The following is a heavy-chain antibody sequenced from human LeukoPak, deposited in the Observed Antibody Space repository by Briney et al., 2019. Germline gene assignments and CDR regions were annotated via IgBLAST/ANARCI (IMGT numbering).Heavy chain of an antibody. Sequence: PGRFLRLSCTVSGFIFSSYGMHWVRQAPGKGLEWVAVIWSDGSNKDYVGSVKGRFTISRDDSKNTLYLQMNSLRVEDTAVYYCARSGGGTHFDYWGQGTLVTVSS. CDR2: IWSDGSNK. V-gene: IGHV3-33*01. J-gene: IGHJ4*02. CDR1: GFIFSSYG. CDR3: ARSGGGTHFDY. D-gene: IGHD2-15*01.